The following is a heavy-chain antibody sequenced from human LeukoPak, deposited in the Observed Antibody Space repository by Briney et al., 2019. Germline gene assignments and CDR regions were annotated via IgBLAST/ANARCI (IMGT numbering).Heavy chain of an antibody. CDR3: ARDKGYYDSSGYNPTGDAFDI. V-gene: IGHV4-30-4*08. CDR2: IYFSGST. J-gene: IGHJ3*02. Sequence: SETLSLTCTVSGGSISSGDYYWSWIRQPPGKGLEWIGYIYFSGSTYYNPSLKCRVTISVDTSKNQFSLKLSSVTAADTAVYYCARDKGYYDSSGYNPTGDAFDIWGQGTMVTVSS. D-gene: IGHD3-22*01. CDR1: GGSISSGDYY.